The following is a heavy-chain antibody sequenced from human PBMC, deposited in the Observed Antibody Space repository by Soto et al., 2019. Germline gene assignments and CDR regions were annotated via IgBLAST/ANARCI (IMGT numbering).Heavy chain of an antibody. CDR1: GFTFSSYG. Sequence: GGSLRLSCAASGFTFSSYGMHWVRQAPGKGLEWVAVISYDGSNKYYADSVKGRFTISRDNSKNTLFLQMNSLRAEDTAVYYCAKDAPYYDSSGSHRGWFDPWGQGTLVTVSS. D-gene: IGHD3-22*01. V-gene: IGHV3-30*18. J-gene: IGHJ5*02. CDR2: ISYDGSNK. CDR3: AKDAPYYDSSGSHRGWFDP.